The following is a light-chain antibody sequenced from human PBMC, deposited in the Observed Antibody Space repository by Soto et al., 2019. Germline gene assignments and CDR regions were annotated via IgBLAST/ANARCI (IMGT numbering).Light chain of an antibody. J-gene: IGKJ1*01. CDR1: QSVTSSY. V-gene: IGKV3-20*01. CDR3: QQYGSSPNT. Sequence: EIVLTQSPGTLSLSPGERATLSCRASQSVTSSYLAWYQQKPGQAPRLLIYGASSRATGIPDRFSGSGSGTDFTLTISRLEPEDFVVYYCQQYGSSPNTFGQGTKVEIK. CDR2: GAS.